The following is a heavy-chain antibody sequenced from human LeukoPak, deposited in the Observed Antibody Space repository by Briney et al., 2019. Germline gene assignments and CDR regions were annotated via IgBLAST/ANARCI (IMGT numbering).Heavy chain of an antibody. CDR2: ISSSSYT. J-gene: IGHJ6*02. Sequence: PGGSLRLSCAASGFTFSDYYMSWIRQAPGKGLEWVSYISSSSYTNYADSVKGRFTISRDNAKNSLYLQMNSLRAEDTAVYYCARDRGYYDILTGYYIPGMDVWGQGTTVTVSS. CDR3: ARDRGYYDILTGYYIPGMDV. CDR1: GFTFSDYY. V-gene: IGHV3-11*05. D-gene: IGHD3-9*01.